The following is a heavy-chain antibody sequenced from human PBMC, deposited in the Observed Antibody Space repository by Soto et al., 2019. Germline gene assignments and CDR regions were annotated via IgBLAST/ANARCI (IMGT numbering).Heavy chain of an antibody. V-gene: IGHV3-30-3*01. J-gene: IGHJ4*02. CDR1: GLTFSNYA. D-gene: IGHD4-17*01. Sequence: QVLLVESGGGVVQPGRSLRLSCAASGLTFSNYAMHWVRQAPGKGLERVAFISYDGTNRCYPDSVKGRFTISRDTSKNTLYLQMNSLKREDTAVYDCARESSSTVTTGGGGSAKDYWGQGTLVTVSS. CDR3: ARESSSTVTTGGGGSAKDY. CDR2: ISYDGTNR.